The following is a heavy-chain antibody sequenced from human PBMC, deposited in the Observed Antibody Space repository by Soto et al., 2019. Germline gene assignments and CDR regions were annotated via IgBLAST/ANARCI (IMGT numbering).Heavy chain of an antibody. V-gene: IGHV3-74*01. D-gene: IGHD1-1*01. J-gene: IGHJ3*02. CDR1: GFTFSSYW. Sequence: GGSLRLSCAASGFTFSSYWMHWVRQAPGKGLVWVSRINSDGSSTSYADSVKGRFTIPRDNAKNTLYLQMNSLRAEDTAVYYCARVSRNWNDAFDIWGQGTMVTVSS. CDR2: INSDGSST. CDR3: ARVSRNWNDAFDI.